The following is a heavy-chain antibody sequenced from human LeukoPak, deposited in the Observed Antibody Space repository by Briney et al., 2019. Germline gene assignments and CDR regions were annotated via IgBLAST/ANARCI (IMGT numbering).Heavy chain of an antibody. Sequence: GGSLRLSCAASGFTFSNAWMSWVRQAPGKGLEWVGRIKSKTDGGTTDYAAPVKGRFTISRDDSKNTLYLQMNSLKTEDTAVYYCTTDRVPLGYCSSTSCSYWGQGTLVTVSS. D-gene: IGHD2-2*01. J-gene: IGHJ4*02. CDR2: IKSKTDGGTT. V-gene: IGHV3-15*01. CDR3: TTDRVPLGYCSSTSCSY. CDR1: GFTFSNAW.